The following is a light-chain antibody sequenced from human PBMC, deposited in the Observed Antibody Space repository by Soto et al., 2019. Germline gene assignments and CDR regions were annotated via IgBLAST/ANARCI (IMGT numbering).Light chain of an antibody. CDR2: EGS. CDR1: ISDVGSYNL. J-gene: IGLJ1*01. Sequence: QSLLTQPASVSGSPGQSITISCTGTISDVGSYNLVSWYQQQPGKAPKLMIYEGSKRPSGVSNRFSGSKSGNTASLTISGLQAEDEADYYCCSYAGSSITHVFGTGTKVTVL. CDR3: CSYAGSSITHV. V-gene: IGLV2-23*01.